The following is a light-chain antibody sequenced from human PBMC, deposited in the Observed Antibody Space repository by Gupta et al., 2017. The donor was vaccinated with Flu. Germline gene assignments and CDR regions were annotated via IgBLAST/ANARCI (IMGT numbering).Light chain of an antibody. J-gene: IGLJ1*01. CDR1: SSDVGGHNR. CDR2: DVN. CDR3: CSVVIGGTYV. Sequence: QSALTQPATVYGSPGPATPISCPGTSSDVGGHNRVSWYQQHPGKAPKLMIYDVNKRPSGASNRFSASKSGNTASLTISGLRGEDEADYYCCSVVIGGTYVFGSGTKVTVL. V-gene: IGLV2-23*02.